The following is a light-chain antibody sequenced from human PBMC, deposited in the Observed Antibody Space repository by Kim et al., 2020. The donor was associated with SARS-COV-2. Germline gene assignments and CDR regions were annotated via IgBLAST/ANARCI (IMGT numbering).Light chain of an antibody. CDR3: QAWDSTAYV. Sequence: SVSPGQTASITCSGDKLGNTFASWYQQKPSQSPVLVIYQDNRRPSGIPERFSGSKSGNTATLTISGTQPMDEADYYCQAWDSTAYVFGTGTKVTVL. V-gene: IGLV3-1*01. CDR1: KLGNTF. J-gene: IGLJ1*01. CDR2: QDN.